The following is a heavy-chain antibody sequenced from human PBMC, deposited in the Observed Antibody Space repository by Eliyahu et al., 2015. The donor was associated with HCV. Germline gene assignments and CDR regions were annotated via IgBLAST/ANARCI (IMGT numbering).Heavy chain of an antibody. CDR1: GGSISSSSYY. D-gene: IGHD6-13*01. J-gene: IGHJ4*02. V-gene: IGHV4-39*01. Sequence: QLQLQESGPGLVKPSETLSLTCTVSGGSISSSSYYWGWIRQPPGKGLEWVWGIYYSGSTYHNPSLKSRVTISVDTSKNQFSLKLSSVTAADTAVYYCANMKVAAGRQFDYWGQGTLVTVSS. CDR3: ANMKVAAGRQFDY. CDR2: IYYSGST.